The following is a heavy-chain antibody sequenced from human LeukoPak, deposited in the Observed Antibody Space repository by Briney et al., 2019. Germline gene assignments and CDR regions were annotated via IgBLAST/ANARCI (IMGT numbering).Heavy chain of an antibody. Sequence: GGSLRLSCAASGFTFDDYAMHWVRQAPGKGLEWVSGISWNSGSIGYADSVKGRFTISRDSAKNSLYLQMNSLRAEDTAVYYCAKDRGIHYYYYYMDVWGKGTTVTISS. CDR1: GFTFDDYA. CDR2: ISWNSGSI. J-gene: IGHJ6*03. V-gene: IGHV3-9*01. CDR3: AKDRGIHYYYYYMDV.